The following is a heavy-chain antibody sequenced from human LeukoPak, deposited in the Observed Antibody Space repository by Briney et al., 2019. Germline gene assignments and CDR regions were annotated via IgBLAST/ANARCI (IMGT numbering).Heavy chain of an antibody. D-gene: IGHD2-2*01. CDR3: ARNLAMTGDFDN. V-gene: IGHV1-8*01. CDR2: MNPDNGRT. Sequence: GASVKVSCKTSGYTFTSYDINWVRQAPGQGLEWLGWMNPDNGRTGYAQTFQGRVTMTRDTSISTAYMELRSLRSEDTAVYYCARNLAMTGDFDNWGQGILVTVSS. J-gene: IGHJ4*02. CDR1: GYTFTSYD.